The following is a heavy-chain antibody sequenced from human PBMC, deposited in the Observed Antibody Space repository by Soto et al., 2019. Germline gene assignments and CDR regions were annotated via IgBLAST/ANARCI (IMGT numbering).Heavy chain of an antibody. V-gene: IGHV4-31*03. CDR3: ARDGRSEPSLGGSVGAFDI. CDR1: GGSISSGGYY. CDR2: IYYSGST. D-gene: IGHD3-10*01. Sequence: SETLSLTCTVSGGSISSGGYYWSWIRQHPGKGLEWIGYIYYSGSTYYNPSLKSRVTISVDTSKNQFSLKLSSVTAADTAVYYCARDGRSEPSLGGSVGAFDIWGQGTMVTVSS. J-gene: IGHJ3*02.